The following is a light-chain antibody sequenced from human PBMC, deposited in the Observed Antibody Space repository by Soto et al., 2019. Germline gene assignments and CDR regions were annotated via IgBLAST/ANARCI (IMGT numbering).Light chain of an antibody. CDR2: KAT. Sequence: DIQMTQSPSTLSASVGDRVTITCRASQSITTWLAWYQQKPGKAPKLLIYKATNLQSGVPSRFSGSGSGTEFSLTISILQPEDFAIYYCQQYNDYQYTFGQGTKLDIK. J-gene: IGKJ2*01. CDR3: QQYNDYQYT. CDR1: QSITTW. V-gene: IGKV1-5*03.